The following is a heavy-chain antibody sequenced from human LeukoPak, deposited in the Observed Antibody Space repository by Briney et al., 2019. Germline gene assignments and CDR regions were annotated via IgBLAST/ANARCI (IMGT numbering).Heavy chain of an antibody. CDR2: IYYGGST. CDR1: GGSVSSVSYY. J-gene: IGHJ4*02. V-gene: IGHV4-61*01. Sequence: SDTLSLTCTVSGGSVSSVSYYWSWIRQPPGKGLEWIGYIYYGGSTNYNPSLQSRVIISVDTSKNQFSLKLNSVTAADTAVYYCARGGTGWYYLDYWGQGTLVTVSS. CDR3: ARGGTGWYYLDY. D-gene: IGHD6-19*01.